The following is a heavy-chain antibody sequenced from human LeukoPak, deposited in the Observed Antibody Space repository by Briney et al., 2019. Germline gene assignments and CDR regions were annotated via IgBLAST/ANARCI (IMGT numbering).Heavy chain of an antibody. Sequence: SVTLSLTCTVSGGSISSYYWTWIRQPPGKGLEWIGYIYYSGSTNYNPSLKSRVTISVDTSKNQFSLKLSSVTAADTAVYYCARGIAVAGMYYFDYWGQGTLVTVSS. CDR2: IYYSGST. J-gene: IGHJ4*02. CDR3: ARGIAVAGMYYFDY. D-gene: IGHD6-19*01. CDR1: GGSISSYY. V-gene: IGHV4-59*01.